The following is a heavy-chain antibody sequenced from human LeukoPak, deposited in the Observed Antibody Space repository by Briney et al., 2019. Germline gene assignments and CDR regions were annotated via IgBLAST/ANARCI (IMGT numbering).Heavy chain of an antibody. J-gene: IGHJ5*02. V-gene: IGHV4-59*01. CDR2: IYYSGST. Sequence: SETLSLTCTVSGDSISSYYWSWLRHPPGKGLEWIGYIYYSGSTNYDPALKSRVTISVDTSKNQFSLKLSSVTAADTAVYYGARVRAYCSSTSCPSWFDPWGQGTLVTVS. D-gene: IGHD2-2*01. CDR1: GDSISSYY. CDR3: ARVRAYCSSTSCPSWFDP.